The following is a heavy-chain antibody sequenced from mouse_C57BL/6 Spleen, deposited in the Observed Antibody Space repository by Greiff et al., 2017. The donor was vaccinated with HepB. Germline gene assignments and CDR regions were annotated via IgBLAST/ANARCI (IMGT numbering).Heavy chain of an antibody. CDR3: ARDGGV. J-gene: IGHJ1*03. CDR2: ISYDGSN. Sequence: VQLQQSGPGLVKPSQSLSLTCSVTGYSITSGYYWNWIRQFPGNKLEWMGYISYDGSNNYNPSLKNRISITRDTSKNQFFLKLNSVTTEDTATYYCARDGGVWGTGTTVTVSS. CDR1: GYSITSGYY. V-gene: IGHV3-6*01.